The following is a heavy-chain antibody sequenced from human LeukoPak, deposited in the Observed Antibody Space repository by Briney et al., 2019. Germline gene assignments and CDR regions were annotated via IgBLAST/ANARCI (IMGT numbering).Heavy chain of an antibody. Sequence: GGSLRLSCAASGFIFSNYWMSWVRQAPGKGLEWVANIKQDGSEKYYVDSVKGRFTISRDNVKNSLSLQMNSLRVEDTAVYYCARAKWYYYDSSGWALYWGQGTLVTVSS. CDR2: IKQDGSEK. D-gene: IGHD3-22*01. J-gene: IGHJ4*02. CDR1: GFIFSNYW. CDR3: ARAKWYYYDSSGWALY. V-gene: IGHV3-7*04.